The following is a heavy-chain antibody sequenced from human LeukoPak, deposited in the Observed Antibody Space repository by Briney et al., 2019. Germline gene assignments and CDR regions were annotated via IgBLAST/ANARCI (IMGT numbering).Heavy chain of an antibody. CDR1: GGSFSGNY. J-gene: IGHJ4*02. D-gene: IGHD3-22*01. V-gene: IGHV4-34*01. CDR2: ISHSGRP. Sequence: SETPSHTSAEYGGSFSGNYWSWIRPPPGKGLEWIGEISHSGRPNYSTSLKPRQAMSVDTSKHQFSLTLSSVTAADTAVYYCARGPTITYYEGSGYYYFDYWGRETVDTVSS. CDR3: ARGPTITYYEGSGYYYFDY.